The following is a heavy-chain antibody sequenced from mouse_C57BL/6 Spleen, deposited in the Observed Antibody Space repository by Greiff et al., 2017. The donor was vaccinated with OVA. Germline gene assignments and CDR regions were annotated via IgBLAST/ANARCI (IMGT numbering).Heavy chain of an antibody. CDR3: AREEVVEEGWYCDC. Sequence: QVQLQQPGTELVKPGASVKLSCKASGYTFTSYWMHWVKQRPGQGLEWIGNINPSNGGTNYNEKFKSKATLTVDKSSSTAYMQLSSLTSEDAAVYYCAREEVVEEGWYCDCWGECTTLTASS. CDR1: GYTFTSYW. D-gene: IGHD1-1*01. J-gene: IGHJ2*01. V-gene: IGHV1-53*01. CDR2: INPSNGGT.